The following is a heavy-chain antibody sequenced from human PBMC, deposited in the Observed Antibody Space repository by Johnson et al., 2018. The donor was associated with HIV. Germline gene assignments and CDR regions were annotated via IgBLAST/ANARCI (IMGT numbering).Heavy chain of an antibody. CDR2: LNSDGSST. J-gene: IGHJ3*02. CDR1: GFTFSHYW. Sequence: VQLVESGGGLVKPGGSLRLSCAASGFTFSHYWMHWVRQAPGKGLVWVSRLNSDGSSTTYADSVKGRFTISRDNAKNTLYLQMNSLRPEDTAVYYCARAPPYYGGYSVSDAFDIWGQGTMVTVSS. CDR3: ARAPPYYGGYSVSDAFDI. V-gene: IGHV3-74*03. D-gene: IGHD3-22*01.